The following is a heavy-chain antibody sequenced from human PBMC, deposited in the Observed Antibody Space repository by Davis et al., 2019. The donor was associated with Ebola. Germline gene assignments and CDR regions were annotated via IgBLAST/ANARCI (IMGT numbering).Heavy chain of an antibody. CDR3: AKDNRNIWSEV. Sequence: GGSLRLSCAASGFVFSSYVMSWVRRAPGKGLEWVSTLGLSGDTYYADSVKGRFTISRDNSMNTLHLQMNSLRVEDTAIYYCAKDNRNIWSEVWGQGTMVTVSS. D-gene: IGHD2/OR15-2a*01. V-gene: IGHV3-23*01. CDR2: LGLSGDT. CDR1: GFVFSSYV. J-gene: IGHJ3*01.